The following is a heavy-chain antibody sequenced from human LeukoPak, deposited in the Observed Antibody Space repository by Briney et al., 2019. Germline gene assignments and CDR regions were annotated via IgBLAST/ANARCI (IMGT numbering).Heavy chain of an antibody. Sequence: SQTLSLTCTVSGGSISSGGYYWSWIRQNPGKGLEWIGYIYYSGSTYYNPSLKSRVTISVDTSKNQFSLKLSSVTAADTAVYYCASMVLVRGVIISYFDYWGQGTLVTVSS. CDR3: ASMVLVRGVIISYFDY. CDR2: IYYSGST. CDR1: GGSISSGGYY. D-gene: IGHD3-10*01. V-gene: IGHV4-31*03. J-gene: IGHJ4*02.